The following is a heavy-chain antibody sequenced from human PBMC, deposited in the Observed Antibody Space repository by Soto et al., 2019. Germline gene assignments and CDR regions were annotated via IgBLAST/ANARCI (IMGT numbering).Heavy chain of an antibody. D-gene: IGHD2-15*01. CDR1: GYSFTSYW. Sequence: GGSLRLSCKGSGYSFTSYWIGWVRQMPGKGLEWMGIIYPGDSDTRSSPSFQGQVTISADKSISTAYLQWSSLKASDTAMYYCARRCALRDSCPVDYWGQGTLVTVSS. V-gene: IGHV5-51*01. J-gene: IGHJ4*02. CDR2: IYPGDSDT. CDR3: ARRCALRDSCPVDY.